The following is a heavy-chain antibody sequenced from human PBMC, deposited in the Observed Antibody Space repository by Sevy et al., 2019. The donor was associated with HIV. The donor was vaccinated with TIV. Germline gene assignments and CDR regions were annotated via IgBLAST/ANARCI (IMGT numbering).Heavy chain of an antibody. Sequence: ASVKVSCKTSGYSFSGYNMHWVRQAPWQGLEWMGRINPTSGGTKFAEMFQGRVTMTRDMSISTAYMELSSLRSDDTAVYYCVRVPAAAGTRGYFDYWGQGTLVTVSS. CDR1: GYSFSGYN. J-gene: IGHJ4*02. V-gene: IGHV1-2*06. CDR2: INPTSGGT. D-gene: IGHD6-13*01. CDR3: VRVPAAAGTRGYFDY.